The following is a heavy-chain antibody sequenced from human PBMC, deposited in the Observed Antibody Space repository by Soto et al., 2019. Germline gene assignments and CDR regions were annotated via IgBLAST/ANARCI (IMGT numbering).Heavy chain of an antibody. V-gene: IGHV3-74*01. J-gene: IGHJ4*02. CDR2: INGDGSTT. CDR1: GFTVTNYW. CDR3: ARALRYIDY. Sequence: EVQLVESGGDLVQPGGSLRLSCAASGFTVTNYWMHWVRQAPGKGLVWVSHINGDGSTTDYVDSVKGRFTISRDSAKNTLYLQMNSLRGEDTAVYYCARALRYIDYWGQGTLVTVSS.